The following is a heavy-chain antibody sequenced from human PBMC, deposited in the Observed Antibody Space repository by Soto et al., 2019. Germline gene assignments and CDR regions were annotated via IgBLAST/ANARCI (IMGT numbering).Heavy chain of an antibody. CDR3: ARVPTNYYDSSGYYYDAFDI. CDR2: IKQDGSEK. CDR1: GFSFSSYW. D-gene: IGHD3-22*01. Sequence: LGGSLRLSCAASGFSFSSYWMSWVRQAPGKGLEWVANIKQDGSEKYYVDSVKDRFTISRDNAKNSLYLQMNSLRAEDTAVYYCARVPTNYYDSSGYYYDAFDIWGQGTMVTVSS. V-gene: IGHV3-7*03. J-gene: IGHJ3*02.